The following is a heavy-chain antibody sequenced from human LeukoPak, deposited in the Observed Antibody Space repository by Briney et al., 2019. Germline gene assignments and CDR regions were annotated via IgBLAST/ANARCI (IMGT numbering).Heavy chain of an antibody. CDR2: ISAYNGNT. V-gene: IGHV1-18*01. CDR3: ARDRYYDILAGYSIDY. Sequence: ASVKVSCKASGYTFTSYGISWVRQAPGQGLEWMGWISAYNGNTNYAQKLQGRVTMTTDTSTSTAYMELRSLRSDDTAVYYCARDRYYDILAGYSIDYWGQGTLVSVSS. J-gene: IGHJ4*02. D-gene: IGHD3-9*01. CDR1: GYTFTSYG.